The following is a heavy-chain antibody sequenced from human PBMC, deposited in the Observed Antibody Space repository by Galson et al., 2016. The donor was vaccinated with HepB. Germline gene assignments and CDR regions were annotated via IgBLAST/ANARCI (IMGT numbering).Heavy chain of an antibody. J-gene: IGHJ4*02. CDR2: ITGTGGST. V-gene: IGHV3-23*01. CDR3: ARYGIHLWTNSDY. D-gene: IGHD5-18*01. Sequence: SLRLSCAASGFTFSTYGMSWVRQAPGKGLEWVSSITGTGGSTYYTDSVKGRFTISRDNSRETLYLQMNSLRDEDTAIYYCARYGIHLWTNSDYWGQGTLVTVSS. CDR1: GFTFSTYG.